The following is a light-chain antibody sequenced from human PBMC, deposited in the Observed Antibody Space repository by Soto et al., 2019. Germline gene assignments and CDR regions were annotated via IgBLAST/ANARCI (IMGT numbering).Light chain of an antibody. Sequence: QSVLTQPPSVSGAPGQRVTISCTGSSSNIGAGFDVHWYHQIAGTAPKLLIYGNSNRPSGVPDRFSGSKSGTSASLAINGLQAEDEADYYCQSYDSSLSGVFGSGTKVTVL. V-gene: IGLV1-40*01. J-gene: IGLJ1*01. CDR1: SSNIGAGFD. CDR3: QSYDSSLSGV. CDR2: GNS.